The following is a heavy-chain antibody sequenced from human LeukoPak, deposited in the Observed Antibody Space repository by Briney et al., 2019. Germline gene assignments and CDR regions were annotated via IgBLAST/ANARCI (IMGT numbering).Heavy chain of an antibody. J-gene: IGHJ4*02. V-gene: IGHV3-74*01. CDR3: ARALGDI. CDR2: INGDGGST. CDR1: GFTFSTYW. Sequence: PGGSLRLSCAASGFTFSTYWMHWVRQAPGKGLVWVSRINGDGGSTSYGVSVEGRFTISRDNAKNTLYLQMNGLRVEDTAVYYCARALGDIRGQGTLVTVSS.